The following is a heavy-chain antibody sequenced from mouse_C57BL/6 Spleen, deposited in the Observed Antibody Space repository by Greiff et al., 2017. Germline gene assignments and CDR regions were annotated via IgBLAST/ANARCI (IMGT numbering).Heavy chain of an antibody. Sequence: EVMLVESGGGLVKPGGSLKLSCAASGFTFSSYAMSWVRQTPEKRLEWVATISDGGSYTYYPDNVKGRFTISRDNAKNNLYLQMSHLKSEDTAMYYCARGGGGRGFAYWGQGTLVTVSA. D-gene: IGHD1-1*02. CDR3: ARGGGGRGFAY. CDR2: ISDGGSYT. V-gene: IGHV5-4*03. J-gene: IGHJ3*01. CDR1: GFTFSSYA.